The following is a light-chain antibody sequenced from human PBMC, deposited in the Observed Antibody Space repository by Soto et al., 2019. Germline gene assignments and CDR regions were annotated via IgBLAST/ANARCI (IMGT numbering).Light chain of an antibody. CDR3: QQLNSYPRT. CDR2: AAS. CDR1: QGISSY. J-gene: IGKJ3*01. V-gene: IGKV1-9*01. Sequence: DIPLTQSPSFLSASIGDRVTITCRASQGISSYLAWYQQKPGKAPKLLIYAASTLQSGVPSRFSGSESGTEFTLTISSLQPEDFATYYRQQLNSYPRTFGPGTKVDIK.